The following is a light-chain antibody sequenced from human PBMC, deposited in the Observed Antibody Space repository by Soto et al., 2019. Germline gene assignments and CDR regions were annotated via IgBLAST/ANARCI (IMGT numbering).Light chain of an antibody. V-gene: IGKV2-28*01. CDR2: LAS. Sequence: DIVMTQSPLSLPVTPGEPASISCRSSQSLFLHSTGYNYLDWYLQKPGQSPQLLIYLASNRASGVPDRFSGSGSGTDFTLKISRVEAADVGVYYCMQALQTPFTFGQGTRLEIK. J-gene: IGKJ5*01. CDR3: MQALQTPFT. CDR1: QSLFLHSTGYNY.